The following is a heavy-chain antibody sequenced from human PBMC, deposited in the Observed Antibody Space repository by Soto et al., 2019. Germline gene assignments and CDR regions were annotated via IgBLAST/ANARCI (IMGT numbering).Heavy chain of an antibody. V-gene: IGHV3-48*01. CDR2: ISSRSTII. Sequence: GGSLRLSCAASGFTLSDYSMNWVRQAPGKGLEWISFISSRSTIIDYADSVKGRVSISRDNAKNSLFLQMNSLRAEDTAIYYCARLATAGSDYWGQGNLVTVSS. J-gene: IGHJ4*02. D-gene: IGHD3-10*01. CDR1: GFTLSDYS. CDR3: ARLATAGSDY.